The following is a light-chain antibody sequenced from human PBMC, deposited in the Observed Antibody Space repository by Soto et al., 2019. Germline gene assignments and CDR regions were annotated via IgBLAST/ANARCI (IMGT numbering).Light chain of an antibody. CDR1: QSISTE. CDR2: SAS. CDR3: QQGHNWPLT. V-gene: IGKV3-15*01. J-gene: IGKJ2*01. Sequence: EIAMTQSPATLSVSPGDRATLSCRASQSISTELAWYQQIPGQPPRLLIYSASTRATGVPARFTGSGSGSEFTLTISGLQSEDFAICYWQQGHNWPLTFGQGTRLEI.